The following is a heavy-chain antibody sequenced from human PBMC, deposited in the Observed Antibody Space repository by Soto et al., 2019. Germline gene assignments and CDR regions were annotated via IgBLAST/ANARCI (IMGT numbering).Heavy chain of an antibody. D-gene: IGHD4-17*01. CDR1: GLTFSNYG. V-gene: IGHV3-74*01. CDR2: INSAGSST. Sequence: GGSLRLSCAASGLTFSNYGMHWVRQAPGKGLVWVSRINSAGSSTTYADSVKGRFTISRDNAKNTLYLQMNSLRAEDTAVYYCALSHTVTTDYWGQGTLVTVSS. CDR3: ALSHTVTTDY. J-gene: IGHJ4*02.